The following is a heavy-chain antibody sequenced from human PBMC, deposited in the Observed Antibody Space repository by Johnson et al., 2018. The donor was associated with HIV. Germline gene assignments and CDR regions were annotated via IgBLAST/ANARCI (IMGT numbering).Heavy chain of an antibody. V-gene: IGHV3-7*01. CDR3: ARDDLRDTGAFDI. D-gene: IGHD2-8*02. Sequence: VQLVESGGGLVQPGGSLRLSCAASGFTFSSYWMSWVRQAPGKGLEWVANIKQDGSEKYYVDSVKGRFTISRDNSKNTLYLQMNSLRAEDTAVYYCARDDLRDTGAFDIWGQGTMVTVSS. J-gene: IGHJ3*02. CDR2: IKQDGSEK. CDR1: GFTFSSYW.